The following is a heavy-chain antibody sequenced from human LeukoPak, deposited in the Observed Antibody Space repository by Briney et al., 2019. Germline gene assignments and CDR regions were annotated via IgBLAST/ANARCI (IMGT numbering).Heavy chain of an antibody. V-gene: IGHV1-69*05. Sequence: GASVKVSCKASGGSFSSFAISWVRQAPGRGLEWLGGLIPVFGSPSYAQKFQGRVTMTTDTSTSTAYMELRSLRSDDTAVYYCARDDGQERKSSSGWSSIDYWGQGTLVTVSS. J-gene: IGHJ4*02. CDR1: GGSFSSFA. D-gene: IGHD6-19*01. CDR2: LIPVFGSP. CDR3: ARDDGQERKSSSGWSSIDY.